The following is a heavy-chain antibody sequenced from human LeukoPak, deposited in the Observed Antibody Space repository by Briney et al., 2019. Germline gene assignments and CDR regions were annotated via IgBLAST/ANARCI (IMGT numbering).Heavy chain of an antibody. J-gene: IGHJ4*02. CDR2: IIPILGIA. D-gene: IGHD6-6*01. CDR3: AARSSDFDY. CDR1: GGTFSSYA. V-gene: IGHV1-69*04. Sequence: SVKVSFKASGGTFSSYAISWVRQAPGQGLEWMGRIIPILGIANYAQKFQGRVTITADKSTSTAYMELSSLRSEDTAVYYRAARSSDFDYWGQGTLVTVSS.